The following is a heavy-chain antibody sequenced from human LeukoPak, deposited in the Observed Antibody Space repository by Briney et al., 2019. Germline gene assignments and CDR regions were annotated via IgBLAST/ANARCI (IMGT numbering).Heavy chain of an antibody. D-gene: IGHD6-13*01. CDR3: ARAKQTGYRSSWFFDY. V-gene: IGHV4-30-2*01. Sequence: SETLSLTCAVSGGTISSDGYYWRWLRHPPGKGLEGIGYIYRSKSTYYNPSLKSRVTISVDRSKNQFSLKLSSVTAADTAVYYCARAKQTGYRSSWFFDYWGQATLVTVSS. CDR2: IYRSKST. J-gene: IGHJ4*02. CDR1: GGTISSDGYY.